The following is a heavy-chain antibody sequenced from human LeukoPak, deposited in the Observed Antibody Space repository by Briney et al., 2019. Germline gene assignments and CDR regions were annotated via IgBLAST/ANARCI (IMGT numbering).Heavy chain of an antibody. V-gene: IGHV4-4*07. Sequence: SETLSLTCTVSGGSISSYYWSWIRQPAGKRLEWIGRIYTSGSTNYNPYLESRVTMSVDTSKNQFSLKLSSVTAADTAVYYCASDIAVAGDFDYWGQGTLVTVSS. J-gene: IGHJ4*02. D-gene: IGHD6-19*01. CDR3: ASDIAVAGDFDY. CDR1: GGSISSYY. CDR2: IYTSGST.